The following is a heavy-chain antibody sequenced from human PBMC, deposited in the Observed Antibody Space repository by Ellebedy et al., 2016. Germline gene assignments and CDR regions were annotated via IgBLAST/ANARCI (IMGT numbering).Heavy chain of an antibody. J-gene: IGHJ4*02. V-gene: IGHV1-24*01. CDR1: GYTLTELS. CDR3: ARASYGYDQFDY. Sequence: ASVKVSCKVSGYTLTELSMHWVRQAPGKGLEWMGGFDPEDGETIYAQKLQGRVTMTRDTSTSTVYMELSSLRSEDTAVYYCARASYGYDQFDYWGQGTLVSVSS. D-gene: IGHD5-18*01. CDR2: FDPEDGET.